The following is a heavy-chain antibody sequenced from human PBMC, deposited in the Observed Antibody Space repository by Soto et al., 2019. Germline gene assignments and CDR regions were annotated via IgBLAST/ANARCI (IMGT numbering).Heavy chain of an antibody. CDR3: ARNGTSSTSLSHYTGMDV. Sequence: QVQLVQSGAEVKEPGSSVRVSCKASGGSFSNFIMNWVRQTPGQGLEWMGGIVPMLGTPTYAEKFKGRVTISATGSTITAYLALTSLRSEDTAIYYCARNGTSSTSLSHYTGMDVWGQGTTVTVS. D-gene: IGHD1-1*01. CDR1: GGSFSNFI. J-gene: IGHJ6*02. CDR2: IVPMLGTP. V-gene: IGHV1-69*01.